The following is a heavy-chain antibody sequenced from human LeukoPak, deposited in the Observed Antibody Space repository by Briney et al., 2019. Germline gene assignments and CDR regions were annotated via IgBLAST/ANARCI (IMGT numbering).Heavy chain of an antibody. V-gene: IGHV4-59*01. J-gene: IGHJ6*03. D-gene: IGHD3-10*01. CDR1: GGSISSYY. CDR2: IYYSGST. Sequence: SETLSLTCTVSGGSISSYYWSWIRQPPGKGLEWIGYIYYSGSTNYNPSLKSRVTISVDTSKNQFSLQLSSVTAADTAVYYCARRFGELLYRGYYYYYMDVWGKGTTVTVSS. CDR3: ARRFGELLYRGYYYYYMDV.